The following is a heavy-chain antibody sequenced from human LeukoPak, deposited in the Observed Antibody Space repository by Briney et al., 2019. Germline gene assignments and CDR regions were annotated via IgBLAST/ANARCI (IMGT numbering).Heavy chain of an antibody. J-gene: IGHJ4*02. V-gene: IGHV3-30-3*01. CDR1: GFTFSSYA. D-gene: IGHD1-26*01. CDR2: ISYDGSNK. CDR3: ARGYGSYLDY. Sequence: PGGSLRLSCAASGFTFSSYAMHWVRQAPGKGLEWVAVISYDGSNKYYADSVKGRFTISRDNSKNTLYLQMNSLRAEDTAVYYCARGYGSYLDYWGQGTLVTVSS.